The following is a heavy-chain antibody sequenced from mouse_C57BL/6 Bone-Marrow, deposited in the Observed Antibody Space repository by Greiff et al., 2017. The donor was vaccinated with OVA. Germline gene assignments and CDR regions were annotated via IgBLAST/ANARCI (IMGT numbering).Heavy chain of an antibody. J-gene: IGHJ2*01. Sequence: EVKLVESEGGLVQPGSSMKLSCTASGFTFSDYYMAWVRQVPEKGLEWVANINYDGSSTYYLDSLKSRFIISRDNAKNILYLQMSSLKSEDTATDYCAREPGSNYFDYWGQGTTLTVSS. D-gene: IGHD5-1*01. CDR1: GFTFSDYY. V-gene: IGHV5-16*01. CDR3: AREPGSNYFDY. CDR2: INYDGSST.